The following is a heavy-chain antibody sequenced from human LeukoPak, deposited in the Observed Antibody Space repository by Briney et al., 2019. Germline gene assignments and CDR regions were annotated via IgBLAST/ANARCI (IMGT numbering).Heavy chain of an antibody. Sequence: GGSQRLSCAASGFTFTSYSMNWVRQAPGKGLEWVSTISGGGGSTYYADSVKGRFTISRDNSKNTLYLQVNSLRAEDTAVYYCAKGGKWDVTPFDYWGQGTLVTVSS. CDR3: AKGGKWDVTPFDY. CDR1: GFTFTSYS. J-gene: IGHJ4*02. CDR2: ISGGGGST. D-gene: IGHD1-26*01. V-gene: IGHV3-23*01.